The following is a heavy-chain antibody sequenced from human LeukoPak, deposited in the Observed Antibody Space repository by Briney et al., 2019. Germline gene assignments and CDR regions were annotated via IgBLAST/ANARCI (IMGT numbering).Heavy chain of an antibody. J-gene: IGHJ5*02. CDR1: GFTFSGSA. CDR3: TTPSGSYSPCFDP. D-gene: IGHD1-26*01. CDR2: IRSKANSYAT. Sequence: PGGSLRLSCAASGFTFSGSAMHWVRQASGKGLEWVGRIRSKANSYATAYAASVKGRFTISRDDSKNTAYLQMNSLKTEDTAVYYCTTPSGSYSPCFDPWGQGPLVTVSS. V-gene: IGHV3-73*01.